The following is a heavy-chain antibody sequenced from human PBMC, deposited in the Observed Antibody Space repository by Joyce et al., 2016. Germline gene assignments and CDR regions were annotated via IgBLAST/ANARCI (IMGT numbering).Heavy chain of an antibody. CDR2: ISPNSGNT. Sequence: QVQLLQSGAEVKRPGTSVKVACKSSGYTFTAYYLHWVRQAPGQGPECMGIISPNSGNTVYAQNLSGRITVTSDSSTNTVYMDLDSLRSEDTAIYYCVRELHGGLYDYWGQGTLVSVSS. J-gene: IGHJ4*02. D-gene: IGHD4-23*01. CDR3: VRELHGGLYDY. V-gene: IGHV1-46*01. CDR1: GYTFTAYY.